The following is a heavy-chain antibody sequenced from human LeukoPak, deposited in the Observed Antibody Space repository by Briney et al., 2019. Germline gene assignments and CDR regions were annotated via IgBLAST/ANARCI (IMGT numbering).Heavy chain of an antibody. CDR3: ARALGIVGAFWCFGY. CDR2: MNPNSGNT. Sequence: ASVKVSCKASGYTFTSYDINWVRQATGQGLEWMGWMNPNSGNTGYAQKFQGRVTMTRNTSISTAYMELSSLRSEDTAVYYCARALGIVGAFWCFGYWGQGTLVTVSS. V-gene: IGHV1-8*01. D-gene: IGHD1-26*01. CDR1: GYTFTSYD. J-gene: IGHJ4*02.